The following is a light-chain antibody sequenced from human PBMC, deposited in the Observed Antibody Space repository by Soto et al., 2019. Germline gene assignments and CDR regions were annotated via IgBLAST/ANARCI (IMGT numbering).Light chain of an antibody. CDR2: DDN. CDR3: GGWDDSLSGPV. J-gene: IGLJ2*01. CDR1: SSNIGGNS. V-gene: IGLV1-47*01. Sequence: QSVMTQPPSVSAAPGQKVTISCSGSSSNIGGNSVSWYQQLPGTAPKLLIYDDNKRPSGVPARFSGSKSGTSASLAISGLRSEDEADYYCGGWDDSLSGPVFGGGTKLTVL.